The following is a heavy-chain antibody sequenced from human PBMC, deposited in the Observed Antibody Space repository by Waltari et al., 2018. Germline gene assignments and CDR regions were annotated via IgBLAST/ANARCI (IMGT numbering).Heavy chain of an antibody. CDR1: GGSISSGDYY. D-gene: IGHD3-22*01. CDR3: ARVVAIVVVENAFDI. V-gene: IGHV4-30-4*08. Sequence: QVQLQESGPGLLKPSQTLSLTCTVSGGSISSGDYYCSWIRQPPGKGLELIGYIYYSGSTYYNPSLKSTFTRSVDTSKNQFSLKLSSVTAADTAVYYCARVVAIVVVENAFDIWGQGTMVTVSS. J-gene: IGHJ3*02. CDR2: IYYSGST.